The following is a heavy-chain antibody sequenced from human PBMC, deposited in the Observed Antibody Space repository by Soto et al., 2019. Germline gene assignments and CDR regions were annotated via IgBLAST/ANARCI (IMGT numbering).Heavy chain of an antibody. CDR2: ISYDGSNK. CDR1: GFTFSSYA. D-gene: IGHD6-19*01. J-gene: IGHJ4*02. V-gene: IGHV3-30-3*01. Sequence: QVQLVESGGGVVQPGRSLRLSCAASGFTFSSYAMHWVRQAPGKGLEWVAVISYDGSNKYYADSVRGRFTISRDNSKTLYLQMNTLRGDDTALYYCVRDTSPYSSGWHNRHFDYWGQGTLATVSS. CDR3: VRDTSPYSSGWHNRHFDY.